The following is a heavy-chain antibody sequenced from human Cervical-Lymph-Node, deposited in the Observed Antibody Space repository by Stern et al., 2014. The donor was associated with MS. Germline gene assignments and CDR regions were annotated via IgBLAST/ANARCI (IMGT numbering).Heavy chain of an antibody. D-gene: IGHD1-20*01. CDR3: GKDLHNWSADA. CDR1: GFTFSNYA. V-gene: IGHV3-23*04. CDR2: SGSDGGR. Sequence: VQLVQSGGGLVQPGGSLTLSCAVSGFTFSNYAMTWVRQAPGKGLEWDSVSGSDGGRQSADYRKRRIFLSIDKYKDTLTLDNNSLRAEDTALYYCGKDLHNWSADAWGQGTLVTVSS. J-gene: IGHJ5*02.